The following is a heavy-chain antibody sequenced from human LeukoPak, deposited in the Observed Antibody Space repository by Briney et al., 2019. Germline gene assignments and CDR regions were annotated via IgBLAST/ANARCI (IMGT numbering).Heavy chain of an antibody. CDR2: IYYSGST. D-gene: IGHD2-2*01. V-gene: IGHV4-31*03. CDR1: GGSISSGNHY. CDR3: ARQVRIVVVPAAMHSSENNWFDP. Sequence: PSETLSLTCTVSGGSISSGNHYWSWIRQHPGKGLEWIGYIYYSGSTYYNPSLKSRVTISVDTSKNQFSLKLSSVTAADTAVYYCARQVRIVVVPAAMHSSENNWFDPWGQGTLVTVSS. J-gene: IGHJ5*02.